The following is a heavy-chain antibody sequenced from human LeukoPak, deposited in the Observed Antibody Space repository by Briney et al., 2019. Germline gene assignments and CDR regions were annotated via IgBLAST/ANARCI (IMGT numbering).Heavy chain of an antibody. CDR2: INPNSGGT. V-gene: IGHV1-2*02. CDR1: GYTFTGYY. CDR3: ARGGYYYGSGSYRYFDY. Sequence: GASVKVSCKASGYTFTGYYMHWVRQAPGQGLEWMGWINPNSGGTNYAQKFQGRVTMTRDTSISTAYMELSRLRSDDTAVYYCARGGYYYGSGSYRYFDYWGQGTLVTVSS. J-gene: IGHJ4*02. D-gene: IGHD3-10*01.